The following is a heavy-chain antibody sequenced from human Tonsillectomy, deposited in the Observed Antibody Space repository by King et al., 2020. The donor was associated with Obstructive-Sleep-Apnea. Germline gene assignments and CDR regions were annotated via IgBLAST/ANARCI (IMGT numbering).Heavy chain of an antibody. J-gene: IGHJ4*02. CDR1: GYTFSSAE. D-gene: IGHD6-13*01. CDR2: MNPNSGNT. CDR3: ARGSSRGFDI. Sequence: VQLVQSGAEVKKPGASVKVSCRASGYTFSSAEIHWVRQAPGQGLEWMGWMNPNSGNTAYVQKFQGRVTMTRNPSINTAYMELSSLRSTDTAVYFCARGSSRGFDIWGQGTLVTVSS. V-gene: IGHV1-8*01.